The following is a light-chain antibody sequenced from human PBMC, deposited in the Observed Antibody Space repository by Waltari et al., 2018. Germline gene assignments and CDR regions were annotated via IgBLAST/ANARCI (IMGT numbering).Light chain of an antibody. J-gene: IGLJ2*01. V-gene: IGLV4-69*01. Sequence: QLVLTQPPSASASLGASVKLTCTLNSGHTRYAIAWHQQQPEKGPRFLLKLDSDGSHTKGDGIPYRWSGSSSGAERYLILSSLQSEDEADYYCQSWDTGINVFGGGTKLTVL. CDR3: QSWDTGINV. CDR2: LDSDGSH. CDR1: SGHTRYA.